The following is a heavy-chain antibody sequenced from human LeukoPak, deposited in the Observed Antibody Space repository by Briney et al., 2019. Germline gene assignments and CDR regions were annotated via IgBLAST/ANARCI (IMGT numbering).Heavy chain of an antibody. V-gene: IGHV3-48*01. CDR2: ISGSSSTI. CDR1: GFSFSTYS. CDR3: ARVRRGSGSYQSYYFDY. J-gene: IGHJ4*02. D-gene: IGHD3-10*01. Sequence: GGSLRLSCTASGFSFSTYSMSWVRQAPGEGLEWLSYISGSSSTIYYADSVKGRFTISRDNAKNSLYLQMNSPRAEDTAVYYCARVRRGSGSYQSYYFDYWGQGTLVTVSS.